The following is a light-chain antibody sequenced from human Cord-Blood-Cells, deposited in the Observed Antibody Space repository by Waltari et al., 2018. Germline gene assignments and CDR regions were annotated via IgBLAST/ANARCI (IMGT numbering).Light chain of an antibody. CDR2: KAS. CDR1: QSISSW. CDR3: QQYNSYPYT. J-gene: IGKJ2*01. V-gene: IGKV1-5*03. Sequence: DIQMTQPPSTLSASVGDRVTITCRASQSISSWLAWYQQKPGQAPKRLIYKASCLESGVPSRFSGSGSGTEFTLTSSSLQPDDFATYYCQQYNSYPYTVGQGTKLEIK.